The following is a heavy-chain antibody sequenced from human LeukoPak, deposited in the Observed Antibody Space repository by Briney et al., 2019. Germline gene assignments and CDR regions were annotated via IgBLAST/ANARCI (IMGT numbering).Heavy chain of an antibody. Sequence: PGGSLRLSCAASGFTFSSYAMSWVRQAPGKGLEWVSAISGSGGSTYYADSVKGRFTISRDNSKNTLYLQMNSLRAEDTAVYYCAKDRAVVVVAATKGWWYFDLWGRGTLVTVSS. D-gene: IGHD2-15*01. V-gene: IGHV3-23*01. CDR3: AKDRAVVVVAATKGWWYFDL. J-gene: IGHJ2*01. CDR1: GFTFSSYA. CDR2: ISGSGGST.